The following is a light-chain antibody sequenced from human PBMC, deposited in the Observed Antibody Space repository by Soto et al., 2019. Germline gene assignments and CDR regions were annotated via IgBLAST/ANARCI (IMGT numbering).Light chain of an antibody. CDR2: RAS. J-gene: IGKJ1*01. CDR3: QQYQNLWT. V-gene: IGKV3-15*01. CDR1: QTIYSN. Sequence: IMMTQSPATLSVSLGERATLSCRAGQTIYSNVAWYQQRPGQAPRLLIYRASTRATGVPARFSGSGSGTEFTLTICSLQSEDFAIYYCQQYQNLWTFGQGTKVEIK.